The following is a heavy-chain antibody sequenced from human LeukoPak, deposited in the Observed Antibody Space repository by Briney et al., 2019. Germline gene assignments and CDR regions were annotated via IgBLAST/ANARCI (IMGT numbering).Heavy chain of an antibody. Sequence: SETLSLTCTVSGGSISSTIYYWGWIRQPPGKGLEWIGSIYCSGSTYYNPSLKSRVTISVDTSKNQFSLKLSSVAAADTAVYYCARQRGYCSGGSCYGRWFDPWGQGTLVTVSS. CDR2: IYCSGST. D-gene: IGHD2-15*01. CDR3: ARQRGYCSGGSCYGRWFDP. CDR1: GGSISSTIYY. J-gene: IGHJ5*02. V-gene: IGHV4-39*01.